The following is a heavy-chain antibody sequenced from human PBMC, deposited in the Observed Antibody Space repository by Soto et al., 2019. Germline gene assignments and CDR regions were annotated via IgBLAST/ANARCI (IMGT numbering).Heavy chain of an antibody. CDR3: ARDGYSYGDYYYGRDV. J-gene: IGHJ6*02. CDR1: GDTFSSYA. V-gene: IGHV1-69*01. D-gene: IGHD5-18*01. CDR2: IIPSFGTA. Sequence: QVQLVQSGAEVKKPGSSVKVSCKASGDTFSSYAISWVRQAPGQGLQWMGGIIPSFGTANYAQLFQGRVTITADESTSPAYMELSSLRSEDTAVYYCARDGYSYGDYYYGRDVWGQGTTVTVSS.